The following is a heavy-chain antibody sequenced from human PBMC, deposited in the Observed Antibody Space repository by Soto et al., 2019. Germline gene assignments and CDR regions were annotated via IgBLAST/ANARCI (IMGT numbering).Heavy chain of an antibody. CDR1: GFTFSDYY. CDR3: ARGRRASVWYSDS. CDR2: ISSSGSII. V-gene: IGHV3-11*01. D-gene: IGHD6-19*01. J-gene: IGHJ4*02. Sequence: QVQLVASGGGLVKPGGSLRLSCAASGFTFSDYYMSWIRQAPGKGLKWVSYISSSGSIIYYADSVKGRFTISRDNAKTARYREMNCLGAEDQAVYYCARGRRASVWYSDSWGQGTLVTVSS.